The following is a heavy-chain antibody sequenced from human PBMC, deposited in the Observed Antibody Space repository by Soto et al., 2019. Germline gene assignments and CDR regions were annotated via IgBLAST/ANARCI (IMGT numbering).Heavy chain of an antibody. CDR2: INAGNGNT. J-gene: IGHJ5*02. V-gene: IGHV1-3*01. Sequence: GSVKVSCKAPGYTFTSYAMHWVRQAPGQRLEWMGWINAGNGNTKYSQKFQGRVTITRDTSASTAYMGLSSLRSEDTSVYYCARGLRTMAVGASRSDRFAPWGQGTLMTV. CDR1: GYTFTSYA. CDR3: ARGLRTMAVGASRSDRFAP. D-gene: IGHD6-19*01.